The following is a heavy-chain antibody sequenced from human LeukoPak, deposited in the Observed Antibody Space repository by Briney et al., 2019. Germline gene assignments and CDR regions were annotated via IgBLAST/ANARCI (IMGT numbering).Heavy chain of an antibody. J-gene: IGHJ4*02. CDR3: SRESGAFCPFGY. Sequence: PSETLSLTCGVSGGSIRSTNWGSWVRQPPGQGLEWIGEISLSGQTNYSPSLNGRVTMALDKPRNQLSLNLTSVTAADTAIYYCSRESGAFCPFGYWGQGTLVIVPP. V-gene: IGHV4/OR15-8*02. CDR2: ISLSGQT. CDR1: GGSIRSTNW. D-gene: IGHD1-26*01.